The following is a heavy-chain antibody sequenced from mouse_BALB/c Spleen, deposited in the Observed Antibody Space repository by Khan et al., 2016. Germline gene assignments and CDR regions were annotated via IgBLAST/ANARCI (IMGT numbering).Heavy chain of an antibody. CDR1: GFDFSRYW. CDR3: ASTFWYFDV. CDR2: INPDSSTI. Sequence: EVQLQESGGGLVQPGGSLKLSCAASGFDFSRYWMSWVRQAPGKGLEWIGEINPDSSTINYTPSLKDKFIISRDNANNTLYLQMSKVRAEGTVLYYCASTFWYFDVWGAGTTVTVSS. V-gene: IGHV4-1*02. J-gene: IGHJ1*01.